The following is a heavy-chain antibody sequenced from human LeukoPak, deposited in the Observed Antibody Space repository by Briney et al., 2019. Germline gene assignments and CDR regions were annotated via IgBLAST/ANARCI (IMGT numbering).Heavy chain of an antibody. CDR2: IYYSGST. D-gene: IGHD3-22*01. CDR1: GGSISSSSYY. J-gene: IGHJ4*02. CDR3: ASWLYDSNGLSDY. V-gene: IGHV4-39*01. Sequence: SETLSLTCTVSGGSISSSSYYWGWIRQPPGKGLEWIGSIYYSGSTYYNPSLKSRVTISVDTSKNQFSLKLSSVTAADTAVYYCASWLYDSNGLSDYWGQGTLVTVSS.